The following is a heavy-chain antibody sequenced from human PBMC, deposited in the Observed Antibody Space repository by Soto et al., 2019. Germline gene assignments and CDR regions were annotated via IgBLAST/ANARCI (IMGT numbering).Heavy chain of an antibody. J-gene: IGHJ4*02. V-gene: IGHV4-59*01. CDR1: GGSISSYY. CDR2: IYYSGST. CDR3: ASSHSGSYGDFDY. Sequence: PSETLSLTCTVSGGSISSYYWSWIRQPPGKGLEWIGYIYYSGSTNYNPSLKSRVTISVDTSKNQFSLKLSSVTAADTAAYYCASSHSGSYGDFDYWGQGTLVTVSS. D-gene: IGHD1-26*01.